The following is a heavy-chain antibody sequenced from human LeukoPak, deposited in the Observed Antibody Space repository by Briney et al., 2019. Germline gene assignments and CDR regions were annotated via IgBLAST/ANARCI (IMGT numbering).Heavy chain of an antibody. D-gene: IGHD6-19*01. CDR3: ARAKWGIAVAVFYYFDY. CDR1: GGSISSYY. V-gene: IGHV4-59*01. CDR2: IYYSGST. Sequence: SETLSLTCTVSGGSISSYYWSWIRQPPGKGLEWIGYIYYSGSTNYNPSLKSRVTISVDTSKNQFSLKLSSVTAADTAVYYCARAKWGIAVAVFYYFDYWGQGTLVTVSS. J-gene: IGHJ4*02.